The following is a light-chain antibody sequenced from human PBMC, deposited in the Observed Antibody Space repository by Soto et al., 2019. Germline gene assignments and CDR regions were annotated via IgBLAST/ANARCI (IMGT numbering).Light chain of an antibody. J-gene: IGKJ5*01. CDR1: QSVSTN. CDR2: GAS. Sequence: EIVLTQSPCTLSVSPGERATFSCRASQSVSTNLAWYQQKPGQAPRLLIYGASTRATGIPARFSGGGSGTEFTLTISSLEPEDSAVYYCQQRHMWPITFGQGTRLEIK. V-gene: IGKV3-15*01. CDR3: QQRHMWPIT.